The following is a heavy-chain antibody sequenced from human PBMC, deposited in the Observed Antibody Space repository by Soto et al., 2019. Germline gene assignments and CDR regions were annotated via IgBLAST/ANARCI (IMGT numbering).Heavy chain of an antibody. CDR3: ARVSGGYSYGLYYYYYGMDV. V-gene: IGHV3-53*01. D-gene: IGHD5-18*01. J-gene: IGHJ6*02. Sequence: SLRLSCAASGFTVSSNYMSWVRQAPGKGLEWVSVIYSGGSTYYADSVKGRFTISRDNSKNTLYLQMNSLRAEDTAVYYCARVSGGYSYGLYYYYYGMDVWGQGTTVTVSS. CDR2: IYSGGST. CDR1: GFTVSSNY.